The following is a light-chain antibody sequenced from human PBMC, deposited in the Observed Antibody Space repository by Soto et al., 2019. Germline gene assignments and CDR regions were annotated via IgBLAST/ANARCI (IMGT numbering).Light chain of an antibody. J-gene: IGKJ1*01. V-gene: IGKV3-15*01. CDR2: GAS. Sequence: EIVMTQSPATLSVSPGEKVTLSCRASQLVRGSQVAWYQQKPGEAPRLLIFGASIRATGIPARFSGDGSETEFTLTISSLQSDDFAVYYCQQYSDWPPWRFGQGTKV. CDR1: QLVRGSQ. CDR3: QQYSDWPPWR.